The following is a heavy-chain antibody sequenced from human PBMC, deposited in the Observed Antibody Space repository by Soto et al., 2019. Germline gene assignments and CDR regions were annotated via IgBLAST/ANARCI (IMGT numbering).Heavy chain of an antibody. CDR3: ASRDGDYGVDY. V-gene: IGHV4-34*01. J-gene: IGHJ4*02. CDR2: INHSGST. Sequence: QVQLQQWGAGLLKPSETLSLTCAVYGGSFSGYYWSWIRQPPGKGLEWIGEINHSGSTNYNPSLKSRVTISVDTAKNQFSRKLSSVTAADTAVYYCASRDGDYGVDYWGQGTLVTVSS. D-gene: IGHD4-17*01. CDR1: GGSFSGYY.